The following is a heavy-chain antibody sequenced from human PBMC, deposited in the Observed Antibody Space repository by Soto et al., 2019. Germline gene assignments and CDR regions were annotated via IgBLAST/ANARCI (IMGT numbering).Heavy chain of an antibody. Sequence: QAGWSRRLSCAASGFTFDDYAMHWVRQAPGKGLEWVSSITWNSGNMVYAASVKGRFTISXXXAXXSXXLXXNXXRAXDTAFYYCAKCTGTTSGSFYVWGQRTMVTVS. CDR2: ITWNSGNM. D-gene: IGHD1-7*01. J-gene: IGHJ3*01. V-gene: IGHV3-9*01. CDR3: AKCTGTTSGSFYV. CDR1: GFTFDDYA.